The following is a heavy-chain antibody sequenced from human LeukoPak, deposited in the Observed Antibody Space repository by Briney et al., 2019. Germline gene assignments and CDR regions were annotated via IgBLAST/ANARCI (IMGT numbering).Heavy chain of an antibody. CDR3: AHTRWTRGYFDY. D-gene: IGHD5-24*01. CDR2: IYWDDEK. J-gene: IGHJ4*02. V-gene: IGHV2-5*02. Sequence: SGPTLVKPPQTLTLTCTFSGFSLTTNEVAVGWIRQPPGKALEWLALIYWDDEKRYRPSLKDRLTITKDTSKNQVVLTMTNMDPVDTGTYYCAHTRWTRGYFDYWGQGTLVTVSS. CDR1: GFSLTTNEVA.